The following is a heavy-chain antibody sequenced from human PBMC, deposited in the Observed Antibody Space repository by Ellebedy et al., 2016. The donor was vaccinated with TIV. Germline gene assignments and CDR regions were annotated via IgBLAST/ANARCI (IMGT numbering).Heavy chain of an antibody. CDR3: ATDLEYYGSGHYYYYYGMDV. CDR1: TFSDYH. CDR2: IYYSGST. D-gene: IGHD3-10*01. V-gene: IGHV4-30-4*08. J-gene: IGHJ6*02. Sequence: TFSDYHMSWIRQPPGKGLEWIGYIYYSGSTYYNPSLKSRVTISVDTSKNQFSLKLSSVTAADTAVYYCATDLEYYGSGHYYYYYGMDVWGPGTTVTVSS.